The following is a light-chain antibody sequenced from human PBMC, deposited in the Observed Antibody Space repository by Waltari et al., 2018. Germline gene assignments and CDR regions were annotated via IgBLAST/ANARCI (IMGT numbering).Light chain of an antibody. Sequence: QSALTQPASVSGSPGQSITISCTGTSSGVGGYDYVSWYQQHPGKAPKLILYDVSNRPLEVSHRFSGPKSGNTASLTISGLQADDEAEYYCGSYTSSTTLAFGTGTKVTVL. CDR1: SSGVGGYDY. CDR2: DVS. CDR3: GSYTSSTTLA. J-gene: IGLJ1*01. V-gene: IGLV2-14*03.